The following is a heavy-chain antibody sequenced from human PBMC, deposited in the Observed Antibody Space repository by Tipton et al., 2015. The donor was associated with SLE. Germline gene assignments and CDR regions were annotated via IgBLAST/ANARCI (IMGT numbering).Heavy chain of an antibody. CDR1: GDSINSHY. J-gene: IGHJ3*02. V-gene: IGHV4-4*07. Sequence: TLSLTCTVSGDSINSHYWSWIRQPAGKGLEWIGHISISGTTNYNPSLKSRVSISVDTSKNQFSLKLTSVTAADTAIYYCARDGDYTSSWSHFGGSFDIWGQGTMVTVSS. D-gene: IGHD6-13*01. CDR2: ISISGTT. CDR3: ARDGDYTSSWSHFGGSFDI.